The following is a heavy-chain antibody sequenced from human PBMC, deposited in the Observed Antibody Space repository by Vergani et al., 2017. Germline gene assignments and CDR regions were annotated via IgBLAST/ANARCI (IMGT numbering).Heavy chain of an antibody. J-gene: IGHJ6*03. CDR1: GFTFSTYA. D-gene: IGHD2-21*01. CDR2: IYYDGSKK. Sequence: QVQLVESGAGVVQPGRSLRLSCTSSGFTFSTYAMHWVRQAPGKGLEWVAIIYYDGSKKYYADSVKGRFTISRDNSRNTLDLLMSSLRAEDTAIYYCVREGSYCGSTTCRNPSYVYYYHMDVWGEGTTVTVSS. V-gene: IGHV3-33*01. CDR3: VREGSYCGSTTCRNPSYVYYYHMDV.